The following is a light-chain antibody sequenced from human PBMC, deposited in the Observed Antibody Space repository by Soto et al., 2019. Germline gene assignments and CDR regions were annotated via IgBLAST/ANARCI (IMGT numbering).Light chain of an antibody. CDR3: QQRRTWPRP. Sequence: EIVLTQSPASLSLSPGESATLSCRASQSVGTYLAWYQHKPGQAPRLLILDASTRATGVPPRFSGSKSGTDFTLTISRLELEDFAVYYCQQRRTWPRPFGGGTNVDIK. J-gene: IGKJ4*01. V-gene: IGKV3-11*01. CDR1: QSVGTY. CDR2: DAS.